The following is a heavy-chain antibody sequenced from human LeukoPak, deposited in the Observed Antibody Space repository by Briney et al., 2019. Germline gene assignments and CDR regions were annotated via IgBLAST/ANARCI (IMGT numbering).Heavy chain of an antibody. CDR2: IYSGGST. CDR1: GFTVSSNY. D-gene: IGHD5-18*01. Sequence: PGGSRILSCAASGFTVSSNYMSWVRQAPGKGLEGVSVIYSGGSTYYADSVKGRFTISRDNSKNTLYLQMNSLRAEDTAVYYCAREIIQLPGYDYWGQGTLVTVSS. CDR3: AREIIQLPGYDY. J-gene: IGHJ4*02. V-gene: IGHV3-53*01.